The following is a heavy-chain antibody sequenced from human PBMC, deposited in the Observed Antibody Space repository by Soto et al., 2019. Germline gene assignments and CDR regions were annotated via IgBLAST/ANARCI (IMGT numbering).Heavy chain of an antibody. CDR1: GGTFSSHG. V-gene: IGHV1-69*13. J-gene: IGHJ5*02. D-gene: IGHD3-9*01. CDR2: IIPMIDTS. Sequence: EASVKVSCKASGGTFSSHGISWVRQAPGQGPEWMGGIIPMIDTSKYAQKFQGRVTITADESTSTAYMELSSLTSEDTAVYYCAREGPPDIAWFDPWGQGTLVTVS. CDR3: AREGPPDIAWFDP.